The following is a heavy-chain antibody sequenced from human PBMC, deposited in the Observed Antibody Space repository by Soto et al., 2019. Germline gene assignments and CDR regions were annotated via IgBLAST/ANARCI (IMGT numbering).Heavy chain of an antibody. Sequence: SVKVSCKVSGYTLTELSMHWVRQAPGQGLEWMGGIIPIFGTANYAQKFQGRVTITADESTSTAYMELSSLRSEDTAVYYCAIAPGYDAFDIWGQGTMVTVSS. J-gene: IGHJ3*02. V-gene: IGHV1-69*13. CDR3: AIAPGYDAFDI. CDR1: GYTLTELS. D-gene: IGHD1-1*01. CDR2: IIPIFGTA.